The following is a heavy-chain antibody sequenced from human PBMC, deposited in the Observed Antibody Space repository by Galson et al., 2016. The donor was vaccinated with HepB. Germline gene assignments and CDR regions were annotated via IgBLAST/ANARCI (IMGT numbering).Heavy chain of an antibody. V-gene: IGHV1-3*01. CDR3: ARDAASTIFGVVVRNFDY. CDR1: GYAFTRHL. D-gene: IGHD3-3*01. CDR2: INAGAGNS. Sequence: SVKVSCKASGYAFTRHLIHWVRQAPGQRPEWMGWINAGAGNSKYSLKFQGRITITNDTSASTAYMELTSLTSEDTAVYYCARDAASTIFGVVVRNFDYWGQGTLVTVSS. J-gene: IGHJ4*02.